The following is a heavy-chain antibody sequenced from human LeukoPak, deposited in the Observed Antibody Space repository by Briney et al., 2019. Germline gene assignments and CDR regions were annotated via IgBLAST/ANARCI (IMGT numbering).Heavy chain of an antibody. CDR1: GRSISSGSYY. D-gene: IGHD3-22*01. CDR3: AREKRPRSYYDSSGYYDY. V-gene: IGHV4-61*02. CDR2: IYTSGST. Sequence: TSQTLSLTCTVSGRSISSGSYYWSWIRQPAGKGLEWIGRIYTSGSTNYNPSLKSRVTISVDTSKNQFSLKLSSVTAADTAVYYCAREKRPRSYYDSSGYYDYWGQGTLVTVSS. J-gene: IGHJ4*02.